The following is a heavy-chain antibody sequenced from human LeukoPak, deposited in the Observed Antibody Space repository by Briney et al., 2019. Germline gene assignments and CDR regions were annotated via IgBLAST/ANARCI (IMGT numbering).Heavy chain of an antibody. Sequence: GASVKVSCKASGYTFTGYYMHWVRQAPGQGLEWMGWINPNSGGTNYAQKFQGRVTMTRDTSISTAYMELSRLRAEDTAVYYCARLRSAAGNDYWGQGTLVTVSS. V-gene: IGHV1-2*02. CDR3: ARLRSAAGNDY. D-gene: IGHD6-13*01. J-gene: IGHJ4*02. CDR2: INPNSGGT. CDR1: GYTFTGYY.